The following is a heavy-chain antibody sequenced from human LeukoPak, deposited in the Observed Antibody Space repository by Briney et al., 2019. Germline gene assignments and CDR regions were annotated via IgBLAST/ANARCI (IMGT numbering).Heavy chain of an antibody. CDR1: GGSIRTSSYN. J-gene: IGHJ5*02. D-gene: IGHD6-19*01. CDR3: ARPPGIAVAWFAP. V-gene: IGHV4-39*01. Sequence: KSSETLSLTCTVSGGSIRTSSYNWGWIRQPPGKGLEWIGSIDYSGNTYYNPSLKSRVTISVDTPKNQFSLNLSSVTAADTAVYYCARPPGIAVAWFAPWGQGTLVTVSS. CDR2: IDYSGNT.